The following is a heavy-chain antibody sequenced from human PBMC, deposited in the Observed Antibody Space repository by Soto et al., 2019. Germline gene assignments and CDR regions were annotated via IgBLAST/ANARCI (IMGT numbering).Heavy chain of an antibody. Sequence: GASVKVSCKASGYTFTSYGISWVRQAPGQGLEWMGWISAYNGNTNYAQEFQGRITMTRDTSTSTVYMELSSLRSQDTAVYYCARAPSWHGLDVWGQGTTVTVSS. CDR3: ARAPSWHGLDV. CDR2: ISAYNGNT. CDR1: GYTFTSYG. V-gene: IGHV1-18*01. J-gene: IGHJ6*02.